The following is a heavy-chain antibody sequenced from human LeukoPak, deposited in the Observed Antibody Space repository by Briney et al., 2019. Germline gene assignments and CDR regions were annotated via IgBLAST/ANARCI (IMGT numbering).Heavy chain of an antibody. V-gene: IGHV4-34*01. D-gene: IGHD6-19*01. CDR2: INHSGST. CDR3: ARGSGWFPFDY. CDR1: SGSFSGYY. J-gene: IGHJ4*02. Sequence: PSETLSLTCAVYSGSFSGYYWSWVRQPPGKGLEWIGEINHSGSTNYNPSLKSRVTMSVDTSKNQFSLKLTSVTAADTAVYYCARGSGWFPFDYWGQGTLVTVPS.